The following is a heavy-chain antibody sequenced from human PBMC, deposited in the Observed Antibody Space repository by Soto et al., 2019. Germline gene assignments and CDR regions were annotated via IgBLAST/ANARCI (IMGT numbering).Heavy chain of an antibody. V-gene: IGHV4-59*01. Sequence: QVQLQESGPGLVKPSETLSLTCTVSGGSISSYYWSWIRQPPGKGLEWIGYIYYSGSTNYNPSLKSRVTIAVDTSKNQFSLKLSSVTAADTAVYYCARDSPGSGLVGYWGQGTLVTVSS. D-gene: IGHD3-3*01. J-gene: IGHJ4*02. CDR2: IYYSGST. CDR1: GGSISSYY. CDR3: ARDSPGSGLVGY.